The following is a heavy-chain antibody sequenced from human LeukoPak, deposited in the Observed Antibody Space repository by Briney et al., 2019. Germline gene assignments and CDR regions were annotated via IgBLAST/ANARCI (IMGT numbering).Heavy chain of an antibody. V-gene: IGHV4-34*01. CDR2: INHSGST. D-gene: IGHD3-10*01. Sequence: SETLSLTCAVYGGSFSGYYWSWIRQPPGKGLEWIGEINHSGSTNYNPSLKSRVTISVDTSKNQFSLKLSSVTAADTAVYYCARDSRGSGSYYNAFDIWGQGTMVTVSS. CDR1: GGSFSGYY. J-gene: IGHJ3*02. CDR3: ARDSRGSGSYYNAFDI.